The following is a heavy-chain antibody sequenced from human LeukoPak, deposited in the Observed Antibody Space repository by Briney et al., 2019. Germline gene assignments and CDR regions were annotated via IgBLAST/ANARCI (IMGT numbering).Heavy chain of an antibody. CDR2: ISSSGTTI. V-gene: IGHV3-48*03. Sequence: PGGSLRLSCAASGFAFGSYAMHWVRRAPGKGLEWVSYISSSGTTIYYADSVKGRFTISRDNAKNSLYLQMNSLRAEDTAVYYCARELAYYFDYWGQGTLVTVSS. D-gene: IGHD1-1*01. CDR3: ARELAYYFDY. CDR1: GFAFGSYA. J-gene: IGHJ4*02.